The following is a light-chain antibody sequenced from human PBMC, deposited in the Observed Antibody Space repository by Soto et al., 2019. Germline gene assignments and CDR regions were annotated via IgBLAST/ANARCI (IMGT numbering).Light chain of an antibody. CDR3: SSYTSSSTSYVA. CDR1: SSDVGGYNY. V-gene: IGLV2-14*01. CDR2: EVS. Sequence: QSALTQPASVSGSPGQSITISCTGTSSDVGGYNYVSWYQQHPGKAPKLMIYEVSNRPSGVSNRFSGSKSGNTASLTISGLQAEDEADYHCSSYTSSSTSYVAFGGGTKLTVL. J-gene: IGLJ2*01.